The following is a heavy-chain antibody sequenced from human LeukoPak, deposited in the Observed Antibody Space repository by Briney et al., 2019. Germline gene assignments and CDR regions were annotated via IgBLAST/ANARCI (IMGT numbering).Heavy chain of an antibody. D-gene: IGHD4-17*01. Sequence: PGGSLRLSCAASEFTFSRYSMNWFRQAPGEGLEWVSSISSGGHDIYYGDSAKGRFTISRDNAKNPLYLQMNSLRVEDTAVYYCARHGDGFYYGMDVWGQGTTVTVSS. CDR2: ISSGGHDI. CDR1: EFTFSRYS. J-gene: IGHJ6*02. V-gene: IGHV3-21*01. CDR3: ARHGDGFYYGMDV.